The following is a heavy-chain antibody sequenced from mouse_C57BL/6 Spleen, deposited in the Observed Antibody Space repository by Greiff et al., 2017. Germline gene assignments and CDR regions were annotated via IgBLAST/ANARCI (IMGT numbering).Heavy chain of an antibody. J-gene: IGHJ2*01. CDR2: INPSNGGT. D-gene: IGHD1-1*01. V-gene: IGHV1-53*01. Sequence: QVQLQQPGTELVKPGASVKLSCKASGYTFTSYWMHWVKQRPGQGLEWIGNINPSNGGTNYNEKFKSKATLTVDKSSSTAYMQLSSLTSEDSAVYYCARSNDYYGSSLFYFDYWGQGTTLTVSS. CDR1: GYTFTSYW. CDR3: ARSNDYYGSSLFYFDY.